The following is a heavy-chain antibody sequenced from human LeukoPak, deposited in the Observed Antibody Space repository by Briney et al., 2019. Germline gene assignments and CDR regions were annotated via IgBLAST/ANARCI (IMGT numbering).Heavy chain of an antibody. CDR1: GFTFSSYG. D-gene: IGHD5-18*01. Sequence: PGWSLRLSCAASGFTFSSYGMHWVRQAPGKGLEGVAFIRYDGSNKYYAASLKGRFTISRDNSKNTLYLQMNCLRAEDTAVYYCAKTWIQLWLLAYWGQGNLVTVSS. CDR3: AKTWIQLWLLAY. CDR2: IRYDGSNK. V-gene: IGHV3-30*02. J-gene: IGHJ4*02.